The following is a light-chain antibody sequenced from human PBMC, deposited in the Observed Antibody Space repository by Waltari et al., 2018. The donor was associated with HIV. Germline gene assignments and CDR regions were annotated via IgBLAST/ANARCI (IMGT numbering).Light chain of an antibody. Sequence: QSALTQPASVSGSPGQSITFSCIGTSSDVGGYNYVSWSQQLPGKAPKLLVYEFTSRPSGLSNRCSGSKSANTASLTISGLQAEDEADYYCISYTKSGTYVFGTGTKVTV. CDR3: ISYTKSGTYV. V-gene: IGLV2-14*03. CDR1: SSDVGGYNY. J-gene: IGLJ1*01. CDR2: EFT.